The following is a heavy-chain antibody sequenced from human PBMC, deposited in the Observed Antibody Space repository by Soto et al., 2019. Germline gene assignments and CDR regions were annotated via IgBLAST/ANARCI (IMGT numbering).Heavy chain of an antibody. Sequence: QVQLVQSGAEVKNPGASVKVSCKTSGYTFTKYGVGWVRQAPGQGLEWMGWISGSSGNANYAEKVQGRITLTTDTSTSTAYIELRSLRSDDTAVYYCAREMAGLGAEYDYWGQGTLVTVSS. CDR1: GYTFTKYG. CDR2: ISGSSGNA. CDR3: AREMAGLGAEYDY. V-gene: IGHV1-18*01. J-gene: IGHJ4*02. D-gene: IGHD3-16*01.